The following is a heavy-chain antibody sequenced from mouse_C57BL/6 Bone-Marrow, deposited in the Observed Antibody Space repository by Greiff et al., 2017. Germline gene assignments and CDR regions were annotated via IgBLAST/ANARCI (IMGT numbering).Heavy chain of an antibody. V-gene: IGHV1-55*01. J-gene: IGHJ1*03. Sequence: QVQLQQPGAELVKPGASVKMSCTASGYTFTSYWITWVKQSPGQGLEWIGDIYPGCGSTNYNEKFKSKATLTVDTSSNTAYMQLSSLTSEDSAVYYCARPYYSSYRYVDVWDTGTAITV. CDR2: IYPGCGST. CDR1: GYTFTSYW. CDR3: ARPYYSSYRYVDV. D-gene: IGHD2-5*01.